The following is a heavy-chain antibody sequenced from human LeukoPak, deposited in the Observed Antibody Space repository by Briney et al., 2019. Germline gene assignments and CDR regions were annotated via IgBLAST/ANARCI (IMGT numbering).Heavy chain of an antibody. CDR2: IIPIRDIS. Sequence: SVKVSCKASGDTFSYYGINWLRQAPGQGLERMGRIIPIRDISNLAQKFQGRVAITADGSTDTAYLELSRLRSEDTAVYYCVRALGVVSDSALAYWGQGTPVTVSS. J-gene: IGHJ4*02. D-gene: IGHD2-21*02. V-gene: IGHV1-69*04. CDR3: VRALGVVSDSALAY. CDR1: GDTFSYYG.